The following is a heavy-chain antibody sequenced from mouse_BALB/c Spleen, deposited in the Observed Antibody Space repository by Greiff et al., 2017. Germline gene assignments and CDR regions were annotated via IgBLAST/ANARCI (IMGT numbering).Heavy chain of an antibody. CDR2: ISSGGGST. D-gene: IGHD3-3*01. CDR1: GFAFSSYD. Sequence: EVKVVESGGGLVKPGGSLKLSCAASGFAFSSYDMSWVRQTPEKRLEWVAYISSGGGSTYYPDTVKGRFTISRDNAKNTLYLQMSSLKSEDTAMYYCARHRDAGFDYWGQGTTLTVSS. V-gene: IGHV5-12-1*01. CDR3: ARHRDAGFDY. J-gene: IGHJ2*01.